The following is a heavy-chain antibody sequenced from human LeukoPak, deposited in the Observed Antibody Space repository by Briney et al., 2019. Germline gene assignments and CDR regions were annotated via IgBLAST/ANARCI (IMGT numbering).Heavy chain of an antibody. V-gene: IGHV3-15*07. CDR3: TTTRTY. CDR1: GFTFDDYA. Sequence: GGSLRLSCAASGFTFDDYAMHWVRQAPGKGLEWVGRIKASADGGTIDYAAPVKGRFIISRDDLKDTLYLQMNSLKTEDTGIYYCTTTRTYWGQGTLVTVSS. J-gene: IGHJ4*02. CDR2: IKASADGGTI.